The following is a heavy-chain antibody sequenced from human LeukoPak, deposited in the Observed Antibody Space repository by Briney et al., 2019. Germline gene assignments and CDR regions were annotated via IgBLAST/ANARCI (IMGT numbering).Heavy chain of an antibody. Sequence: GGSLRLSCAATGFTFSSYAMTWVRQAPGEGLEWVSGISGSSGITYYADSVKGRFTISRDISKNMLYLQMNSLRAEDTAVYHCAKGAYYDILTGYLLDYWGQGTLFTVSS. J-gene: IGHJ4*02. D-gene: IGHD3-9*01. CDR2: ISGSSGIT. CDR3: AKGAYYDILTGYLLDY. V-gene: IGHV3-23*01. CDR1: GFTFSSYA.